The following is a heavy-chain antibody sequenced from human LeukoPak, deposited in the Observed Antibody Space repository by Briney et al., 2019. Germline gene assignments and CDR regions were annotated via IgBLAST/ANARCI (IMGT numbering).Heavy chain of an antibody. Sequence: GASLKISCKGSGSRFTSYWIGWVRQMPGKGLEWMGIIYPGDSDTRYSPSFQGQVTISADKAIITAYLQWSSLKASDTAMYYCARLWATVNFPFDYWGQGTLVTVSS. J-gene: IGHJ4*02. CDR1: GSRFTSYW. CDR3: ARLWATVNFPFDY. V-gene: IGHV5-51*01. D-gene: IGHD4-17*01. CDR2: IYPGDSDT.